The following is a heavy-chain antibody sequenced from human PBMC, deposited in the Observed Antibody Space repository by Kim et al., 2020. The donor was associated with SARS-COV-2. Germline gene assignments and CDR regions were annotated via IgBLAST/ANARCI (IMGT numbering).Heavy chain of an antibody. Sequence: GGSLRLSCAASGFTFSSYAMHWVRQAPGKGLEWVAVISYDGSNKYYADSVKGRFTISRDNSKNTLYLQMNSLRAEDTAVYYCASARDILTGYYGSGGFDYWGQGTLVTVSS. D-gene: IGHD3-9*01. CDR2: ISYDGSNK. CDR3: ASARDILTGYYGSGGFDY. V-gene: IGHV3-30*04. CDR1: GFTFSSYA. J-gene: IGHJ4*02.